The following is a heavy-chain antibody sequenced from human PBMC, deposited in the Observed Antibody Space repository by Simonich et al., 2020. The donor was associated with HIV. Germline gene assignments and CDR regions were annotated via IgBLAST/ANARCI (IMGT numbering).Heavy chain of an antibody. D-gene: IGHD3-22*01. J-gene: IGHJ3*02. CDR2: INYIERT. CDR3: ARRVYYYDSSDYLVPDALDI. V-gene: IGHV4-34*01. Sequence: QVQLQQWGAGLLKPSETLSLTCGVYGGSFSGYYWSWIRQPPGKGLEWIGEINYIERTNYNLTLKSRVNISEDTSKNQFSLKLSSVTAADTAVYYCARRVYYYDSSDYLVPDALDIWGRGTMVIVSS. CDR1: GGSFSGYY.